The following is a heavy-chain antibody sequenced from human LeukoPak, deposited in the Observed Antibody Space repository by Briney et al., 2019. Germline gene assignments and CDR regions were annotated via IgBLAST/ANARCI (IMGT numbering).Heavy chain of an antibody. D-gene: IGHD6-6*01. CDR1: GGTFSSYA. V-gene: IGHV1-69*05. CDR3: ASRGAIAARPGSTDDWFDP. J-gene: IGHJ5*02. CDR2: IIPIFGTA. Sequence: ASVKVSCKASGGTFSSYAISWVRQAPGQGLEWMGGIIPIFGTAHYAPKFQGRVTITTDESTGTAYMELSSLRSEDTAGYYCASRGAIAARPGSTDDWFDPWGQGTLVTVSS.